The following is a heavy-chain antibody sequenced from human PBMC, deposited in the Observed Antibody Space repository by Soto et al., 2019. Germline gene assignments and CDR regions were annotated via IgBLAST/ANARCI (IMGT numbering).Heavy chain of an antibody. CDR3: ARDSGYGSGNSVNHYLDC. Sequence: GGSLRLSCAASGFTFSSFWMTWVRQAPGKGLEWVANIKQDGSEKYYVDSVKGRFTISRDNARNSLFLEMKSLRSEDTALYYCARDSGYGSGNSVNHYLDCWGRGTLVTVS. J-gene: IGHJ4*01. V-gene: IGHV3-7*01. CDR2: IKQDGSEK. D-gene: IGHD3-10*01. CDR1: GFTFSSFW.